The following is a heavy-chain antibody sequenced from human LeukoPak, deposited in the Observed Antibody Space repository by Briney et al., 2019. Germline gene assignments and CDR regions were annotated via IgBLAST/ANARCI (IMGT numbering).Heavy chain of an antibody. Sequence: PSETLSLTCTVSGGSISSYYWSWIRQPPGKGLEWIGYIYYSGSTNYNPSLKSLGTISVDTSKNQFSLKLSSVTAADTAVYYCARASLLEWLFLGDAFDIWGQGTMVTVSS. CDR2: IYYSGST. D-gene: IGHD3-3*01. CDR1: GGSISSYY. CDR3: ARASLLEWLFLGDAFDI. J-gene: IGHJ3*02. V-gene: IGHV4-59*01.